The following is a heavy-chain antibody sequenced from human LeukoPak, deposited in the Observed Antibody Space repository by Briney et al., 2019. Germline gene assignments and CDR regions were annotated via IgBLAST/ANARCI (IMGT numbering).Heavy chain of an antibody. J-gene: IGHJ6*02. CDR3: VKVLVTYTVDV. CDR1: GFIFSSYD. CDR2: ISSDGTNK. D-gene: IGHD1-1*01. Sequence: GGSLRLSCAASGFIFSSYDMHWARQAPGKGLEWVALISSDGTNKYYADSVKGRFTISRDNSKNTLYLQMNSLRGEDTAVYYCVKVLVTYTVDVWGQGTTVTVSS. V-gene: IGHV3-30*18.